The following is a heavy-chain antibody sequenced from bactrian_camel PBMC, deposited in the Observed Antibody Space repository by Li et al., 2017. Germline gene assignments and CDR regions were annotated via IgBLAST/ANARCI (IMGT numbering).Heavy chain of an antibody. CDR3: AADVVLCLYGLGTADRIDY. J-gene: IGHJ4*01. CDR1: AFMYC. D-gene: IGHD5*01. Sequence: HVQLVESGGGSVQAGGSLRLACSASAFMYCMGWFRQAPGEEREGVAAIDSDGSTSYADAVKGRFTISGDNAKNTLYLQMNSLKPEDTAMYYCAADVVLCLYGLGTADRIDYWGQGTQVTVS. V-gene: IGHV3S53*01. CDR2: IDSDGST.